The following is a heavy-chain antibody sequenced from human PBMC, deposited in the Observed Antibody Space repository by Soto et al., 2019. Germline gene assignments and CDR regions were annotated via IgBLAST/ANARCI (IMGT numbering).Heavy chain of an antibody. CDR2: ISAYNGNT. CDR1: GYTFTSYG. J-gene: IGHJ4*02. D-gene: IGHD4-17*01. CDR3: ARTYTVTTWEGWEDY. Sequence: SGAEVKMPGASVKVSCKASGYTFTSYGISWVRQAPGQGLEWMGWISAYNGNTNYAQKLQGRVTMTTDTSTSTAYMELRSLRSDDTAVYYCARTYTVTTWEGWEDYWGQGTLVTVSS. V-gene: IGHV1-18*01.